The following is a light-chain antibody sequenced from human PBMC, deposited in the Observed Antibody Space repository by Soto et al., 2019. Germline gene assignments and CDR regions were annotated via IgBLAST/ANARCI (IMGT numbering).Light chain of an antibody. CDR2: DAS. V-gene: IGKV3-11*01. CDR3: QQRSSLPLT. CDR1: QSVSSY. Sequence: EIVLTQSPATLSLSPGERATLSCWASQSVSSYLAWYQQKPGQAPRLLIYDASNRATDVPPRFRGSGSGTDCILSISSLEPKDFRDYYCQQRSSLPLTFGGGTKVEI. J-gene: IGKJ4*01.